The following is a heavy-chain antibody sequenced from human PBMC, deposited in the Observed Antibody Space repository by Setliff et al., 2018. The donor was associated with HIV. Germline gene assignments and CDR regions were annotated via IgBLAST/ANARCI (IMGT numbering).Heavy chain of an antibody. J-gene: IGHJ5*02. CDR3: TTEDPWLRFGH. CDR2: IKSKTEGGTT. D-gene: IGHD5-12*01. CDR1: GFTFNNAW. Sequence: PGGSLRLSCAASGFTFNNAWMTWVRQAPGKGLEWVGHIKSKTEGGTTDYAAPVKGRFTISRDDSKTTLYLQMNSLKTEDTAVYYCTTEDPWLRFGHWGQGTLVTVSS. V-gene: IGHV3-15*01.